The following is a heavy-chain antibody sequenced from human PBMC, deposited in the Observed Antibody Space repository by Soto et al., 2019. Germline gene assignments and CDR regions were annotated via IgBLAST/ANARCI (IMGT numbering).Heavy chain of an antibody. J-gene: IGHJ4*02. CDR2: VMSNGGNA. D-gene: IGHD3-22*01. CDR3: ARLHYDSSGYFHY. V-gene: IGHV3-30-3*01. Sequence: PGGSLRLSCTASGFTFSTYAMDWARQAPGKGLEWVAAVMSNGGNADYADSVKGRFTISRDIAKNALYLQLNNLRVEDTAAYYCARLHYDSSGYFHYWGQGTLVTVSS. CDR1: GFTFSTYA.